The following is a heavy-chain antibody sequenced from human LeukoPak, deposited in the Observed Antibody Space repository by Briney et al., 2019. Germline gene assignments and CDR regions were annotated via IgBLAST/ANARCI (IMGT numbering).Heavy chain of an antibody. Sequence: GESLKISCKGSGYSFTSYWIGWVRQMPGKGLEWMGVIYPGDSDTRYSPSFQGQVTISADKSISTAYLQWSSLRASDTAMYYCARQKKYSTSWCLDYWGQGTLVTVSS. CDR2: IYPGDSDT. D-gene: IGHD6-13*01. CDR3: ARQKKYSTSWCLDY. J-gene: IGHJ4*02. V-gene: IGHV5-51*01. CDR1: GYSFTSYW.